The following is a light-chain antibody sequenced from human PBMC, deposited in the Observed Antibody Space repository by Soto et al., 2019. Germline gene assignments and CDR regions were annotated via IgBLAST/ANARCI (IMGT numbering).Light chain of an antibody. CDR1: QSVRSNF. CDR2: GAS. CDR3: QQYANSPT. V-gene: IGKV3-20*01. J-gene: IGKJ1*01. Sequence: EIVLAQSPGTLSSSPGERATLSCRASQSVRSNFLAWYQQRPGQAPRLLIYGASRRATGIPDRFSGGGSGIDFTLTISRLEAEDFAVYFCQQYANSPTFGQGTKVDIK.